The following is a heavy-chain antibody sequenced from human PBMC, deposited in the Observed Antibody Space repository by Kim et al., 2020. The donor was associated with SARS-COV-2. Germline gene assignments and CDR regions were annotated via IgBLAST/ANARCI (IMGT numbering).Heavy chain of an antibody. CDR3: ARVRSCSSSSCYSDS. CDR2: INTKTGNP. D-gene: IGHD2-2*01. CDR1: GYTFTSYA. V-gene: IGHV7-4-1*02. J-gene: IGHJ1*01. Sequence: ASVKVSCKASGYTFTSYAMNWVRQAPGQGLEWMGWINTKTGNPMYAQGFTGRFVFSLETSVSTAYLQISSLKAEDTAVYYCARVRSCSSSSCYSDSWGQGTLVPVSS.